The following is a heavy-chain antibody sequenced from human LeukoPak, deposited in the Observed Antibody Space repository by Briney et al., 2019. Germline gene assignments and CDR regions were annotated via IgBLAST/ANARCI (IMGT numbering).Heavy chain of an antibody. D-gene: IGHD2-21*02. CDR2: IYTSGST. CDR3: ARVAYCGGDCYYEIDY. J-gene: IGHJ4*02. Sequence: SETLSLTCTVSGGSISSGSYYWSWIRQPAGKGLEWIGRIYTSGSTNYNPSLKSRVTISVDTSKNQFSLKLSSVTAADTAVYYCARVAYCGGDCYYEIDYWGQGTLVTVSS. V-gene: IGHV4-61*02. CDR1: GGSISSGSYY.